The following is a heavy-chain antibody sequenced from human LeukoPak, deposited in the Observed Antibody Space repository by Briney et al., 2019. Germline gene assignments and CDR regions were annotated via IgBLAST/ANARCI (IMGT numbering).Heavy chain of an antibody. CDR3: ALEVRPDY. CDR1: GLTFNKHN. Sequence: HPGGSLRLSCVASGLTFNKHNMNWVRQTPGKGLEWIAYISSSSSTIYYADSVKGRFTISRDNAKNSLYLQMNSLRAEDTAVYYCALEVRPDYWGQGTLVTVSS. D-gene: IGHD3-3*01. CDR2: ISSSSSTI. V-gene: IGHV3-48*04. J-gene: IGHJ4*02.